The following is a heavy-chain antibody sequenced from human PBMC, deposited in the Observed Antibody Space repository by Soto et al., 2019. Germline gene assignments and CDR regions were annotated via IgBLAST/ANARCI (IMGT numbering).Heavy chain of an antibody. V-gene: IGHV4-4*02. CDR1: GGSISSSNW. CDR2: IYHSGNT. J-gene: IGHJ4*02. Sequence: SETLSLTCAVSGGSISSSNWWSWVRQPPGKGLEWIGEIYHSGNTNYNPSLKSRVTISVDKSKNQFSLKLSSVTAADTAVYYCARVPGYDSSGYYPVWGQGTLVTVSS. D-gene: IGHD3-22*01. CDR3: ARVPGYDSSGYYPV.